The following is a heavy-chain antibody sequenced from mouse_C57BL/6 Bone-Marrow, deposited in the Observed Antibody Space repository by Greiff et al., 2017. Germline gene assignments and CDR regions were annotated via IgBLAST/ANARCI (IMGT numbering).Heavy chain of an antibody. J-gene: IGHJ2*01. Sequence: EVQLQQSGPELVKPGASVKISCKASGYTFTDYYMNWVKQSHGQSLEWIGDINPNNGGTSYNQKFKGKATLTVDKSSSTAYMELRSLTSEDSAVYYCARDWDGRDYFDYWGQGTTLTVSS. D-gene: IGHD4-1*01. CDR3: ARDWDGRDYFDY. CDR1: GYTFTDYY. V-gene: IGHV1-26*01. CDR2: INPNNGGT.